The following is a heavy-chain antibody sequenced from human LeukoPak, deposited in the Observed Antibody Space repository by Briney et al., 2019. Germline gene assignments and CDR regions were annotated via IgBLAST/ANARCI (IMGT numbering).Heavy chain of an antibody. J-gene: IGHJ4*02. CDR1: GYSFNDYY. D-gene: IGHD3-9*01. CDR2: INPNSGRT. CDR3: ARDSSDILTGYYHF. V-gene: IGHV1-2*02. Sequence: GASVKVSCKTSGYSFNDYYLHWVRQAPGQGLEWMGWINPNSGRTHYAPKFQGRVTLTTDTSITTAYMELSSLISGDTALYYCARDSSDILTGYYHFWGQGTLVTVS.